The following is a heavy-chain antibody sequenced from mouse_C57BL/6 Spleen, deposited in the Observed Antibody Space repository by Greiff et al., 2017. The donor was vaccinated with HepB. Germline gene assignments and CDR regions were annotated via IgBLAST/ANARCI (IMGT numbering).Heavy chain of an antibody. CDR3: ARSSYYGPDY. CDR1: GYAFSSSW. D-gene: IGHD1-2*01. J-gene: IGHJ2*01. Sequence: VQLQQSGPELVKPGASVKISCKASGYAFSSSWMNWVKQRPGKGLEWIGRIYPGDGDTNYNGKFKGKATLTADKSSSTAYMQLSSLTSEDSAVYFCARSSYYGPDYWGQGTTLTVSS. V-gene: IGHV1-82*01. CDR2: IYPGDGDT.